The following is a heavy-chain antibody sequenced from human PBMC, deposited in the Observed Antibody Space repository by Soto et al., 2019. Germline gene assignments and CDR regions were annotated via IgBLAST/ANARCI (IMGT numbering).Heavy chain of an antibody. D-gene: IGHD6-19*01. CDR3: ATFMTVTGAGWGHASDY. J-gene: IGHJ4*02. Sequence: LRLSCATSGFNFNNYAMSWVRQAPGERLEWVSFISSSGGTTYYADSVKGRFTISRDNSRNTVSLQMNTLGAEDTAIYYCATFMTVTGAGWGHASDYWGQGTLVTVSS. CDR2: ISSSGGTT. V-gene: IGHV3-23*01. CDR1: GFNFNNYA.